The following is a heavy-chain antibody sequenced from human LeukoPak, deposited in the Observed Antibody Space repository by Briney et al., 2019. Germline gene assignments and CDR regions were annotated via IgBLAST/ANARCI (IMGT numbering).Heavy chain of an antibody. CDR1: GGSISGYY. J-gene: IGHJ6*02. V-gene: IGHV4-59*01. CDR3: AREMVDCTDSSCPNRYYYGMDV. Sequence: SETLSLTCTVSGGSISGYYWGWTRQPPGKGLECIGYVHYSGSTSYNPSLKSRVTISVDTSKNQFSLKLSSVTAADTAVYYCAREMVDCTDSSCPNRYYYGMDVWGQGTTVTVSS. CDR2: VHYSGST. D-gene: IGHD2-8*02.